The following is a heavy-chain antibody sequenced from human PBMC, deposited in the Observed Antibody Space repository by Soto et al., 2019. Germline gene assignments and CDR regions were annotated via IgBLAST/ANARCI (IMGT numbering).Heavy chain of an antibody. CDR2: INAGNGNT. J-gene: IGHJ4*02. D-gene: IGHD2-15*01. CDR3: ARVGYCSGGSCYPPPFDY. V-gene: IGHV1-3*01. Sequence: ASVKVTCKASGYTFTSYAMHWVRQAPGQRLEWMGWINAGNGNTKYSQKFQGRVTITRDTSASTAYMELSSLRSEDTAVYYCARVGYCSGGSCYPPPFDYWGQGTLVTVSS. CDR1: GYTFTSYA.